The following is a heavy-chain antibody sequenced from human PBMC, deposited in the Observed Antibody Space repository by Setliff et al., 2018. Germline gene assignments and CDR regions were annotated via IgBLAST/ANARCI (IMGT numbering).Heavy chain of an antibody. CDR1: GGSINNYY. Sequence: SETLSLTCTVSGGSINNYYWSWIRQPAGKGLEWIGRVYSNVGTNFNPSLKSRVTMSVDASKNQFSLELRSVTAADTAVYYCARLPPLHTPMALTFDYWGQGILVTVSS. J-gene: IGHJ4*02. V-gene: IGHV4-4*07. CDR3: ARLPPLHTPMALTFDY. CDR2: VYSNVGT. D-gene: IGHD5-18*01.